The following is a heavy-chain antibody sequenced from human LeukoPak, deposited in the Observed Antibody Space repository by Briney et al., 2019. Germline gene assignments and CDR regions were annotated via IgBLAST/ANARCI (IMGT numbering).Heavy chain of an antibody. CDR3: ARAGVADTGSYNWFDP. Sequence: GGSLRLSCAASGFTFSSYAMHWVRQAPGKGLEWVAVISYDGSNKYYADSVKGRFTISRDNSKNTLYLQMNSLRAEDTAVYYCARAGVADTGSYNWFDPWGQGTLVTVSS. D-gene: IGHD6-19*01. CDR1: GFTFSSYA. J-gene: IGHJ5*02. CDR2: ISYDGSNK. V-gene: IGHV3-30*04.